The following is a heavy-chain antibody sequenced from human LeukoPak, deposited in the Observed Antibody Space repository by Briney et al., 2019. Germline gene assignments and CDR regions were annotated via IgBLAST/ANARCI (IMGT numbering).Heavy chain of an antibody. Sequence: SETLSLTCTVSGGSISSYYWSWIRQPPGKGLEWIGYIYYSGSTNYNPSLKSRVTISVDTSKNQFSLKLSSVTAADTAVYYCARALVGATRAFDIWGQGTMVTVSS. CDR3: ARALVGATRAFDI. CDR2: IYYSGST. J-gene: IGHJ3*02. V-gene: IGHV4-59*01. CDR1: GGSISSYY. D-gene: IGHD1-26*01.